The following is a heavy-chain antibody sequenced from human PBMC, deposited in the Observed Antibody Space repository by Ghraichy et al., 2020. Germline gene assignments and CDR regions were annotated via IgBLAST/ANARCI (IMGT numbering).Heavy chain of an antibody. CDR3: ARDLGSGWYFDY. D-gene: IGHD6-19*01. J-gene: IGHJ4*02. CDR2: IKKDGSEK. Sequence: GGSLRLSCAASGFTFSGYWMSWVRQAPGKGLEWVANIKKDGSEKYYVDSVKGRFTTSRDNAKNSLYLQMNSLRAEDMAVYYCARDLGSGWYFDYWGQGTLVTVSS. CDR1: GFTFSGYW. V-gene: IGHV3-7*01.